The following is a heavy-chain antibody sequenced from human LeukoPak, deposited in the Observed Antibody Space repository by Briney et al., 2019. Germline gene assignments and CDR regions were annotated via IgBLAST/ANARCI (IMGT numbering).Heavy chain of an antibody. CDR1: GGSISSGSYY. CDR3: ARGVYSSSWYGHYMDV. J-gene: IGHJ6*03. CDR2: IQTTGIT. V-gene: IGHV4-61*02. D-gene: IGHD6-13*01. Sequence: SQTLSLTCTVSGGSISSGSYYWNWIRQPAGKGLEWIGRIQTTGITDYNPSLESRVTISVDTSKNQFSLKLSSVTAADTAVYYCARGVYSSSWYGHYMDVWGKGTTVT.